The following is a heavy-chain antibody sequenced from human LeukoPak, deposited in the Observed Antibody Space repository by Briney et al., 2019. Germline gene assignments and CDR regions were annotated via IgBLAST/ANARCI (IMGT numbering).Heavy chain of an antibody. D-gene: IGHD6-19*01. Sequence: PGGSLRLSCAAYGFTFNSYAMYWVRQAPGKGLEWVSGIFGSGGSPHYADSVKGRFTISRDNSKNTVYLQMSSLRAEDTAAYYCAKTTTGYSSGRYPGWPADYWGQGSLVTVSS. CDR1: GFTFNSYA. CDR3: AKTTTGYSSGRYPGWPADY. V-gene: IGHV3-23*01. CDR2: IFGSGGSP. J-gene: IGHJ4*02.